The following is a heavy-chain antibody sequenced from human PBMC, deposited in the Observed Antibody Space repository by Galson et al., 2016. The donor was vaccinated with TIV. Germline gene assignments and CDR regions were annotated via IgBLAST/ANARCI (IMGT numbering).Heavy chain of an antibody. Sequence: SVKVSCKASGYIFTTYYIHWVRQAPGQGLEWMGMLNPSGVTTSYAEKFQDRVTMSMDTSTSTFYMELTSLTSEDTAIYYCSREKYRGFGFWGQGTLVIVSS. D-gene: IGHD5-12*01. CDR2: LNPSGVTT. V-gene: IGHV1-46*01. J-gene: IGHJ4*02. CDR1: GYIFTTYY. CDR3: SREKYRGFGF.